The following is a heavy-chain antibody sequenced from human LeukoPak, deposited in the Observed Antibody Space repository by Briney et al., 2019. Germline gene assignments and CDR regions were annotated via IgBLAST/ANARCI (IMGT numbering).Heavy chain of an antibody. V-gene: IGHV1-69*01. D-gene: IGHD3-10*01. CDR2: IIPIFGTA. CDR3: ARTSYYGSGSSPFDP. J-gene: IGHJ5*02. CDR1: GGTFSSYA. Sequence: SVKVSCKASGGTFSSYAISWVRQAPGQGLEWMGGIIPIFGTANYAQKFQGRVTITADESTSTAYMELSGLRSEDTAVYYCARTSYYGSGSSPFDPWGQGTLVTVSS.